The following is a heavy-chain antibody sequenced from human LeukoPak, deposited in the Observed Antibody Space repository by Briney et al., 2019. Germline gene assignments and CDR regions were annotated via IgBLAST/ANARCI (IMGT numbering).Heavy chain of an antibody. Sequence: SETLSLTCAVSGGSISSGGYSWSWIRQPPGKGLEWIGYIYHSGSTNYNPSLKSRVTISVDTSKNQFSLKLSSVTAADTAVYYCARGIVVVPAAIPDDAFDIWGQGTMVTVSS. D-gene: IGHD2-2*02. J-gene: IGHJ3*02. V-gene: IGHV4-30-2*01. CDR2: IYHSGST. CDR1: GGSISSGGYS. CDR3: ARGIVVVPAAIPDDAFDI.